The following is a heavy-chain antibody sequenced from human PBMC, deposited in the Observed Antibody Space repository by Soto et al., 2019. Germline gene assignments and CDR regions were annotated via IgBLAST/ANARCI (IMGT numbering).Heavy chain of an antibody. D-gene: IGHD5-18*01. CDR1: GGTFSSYA. CDR3: ARVPPGAMVPFDY. J-gene: IGHJ4*02. V-gene: IGHV1-69*13. Sequence: SVKVSCKASGGTFSSYAISWVRQAPGQGLEWMGGIIPIFGTANYAQKFQGRVTITADESTSTAYMELSSLRSEDTTVYYCARVPPGAMVPFDYWGQGTLVTVSS. CDR2: IIPIFGTA.